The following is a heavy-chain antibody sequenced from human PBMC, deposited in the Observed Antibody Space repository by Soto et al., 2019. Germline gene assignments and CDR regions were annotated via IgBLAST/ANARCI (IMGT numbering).Heavy chain of an antibody. CDR1: GFTFSSYE. D-gene: IGHD6-6*01. Sequence: GGSLRLSCAASGFTFSSYEMNWVRQAPGKGLEWVSYISSSGSTIYYADSVKGRFTISRDNAKNSLYLQMNSLRAEDTAVYYCARDPGIAARPERDYWGQGTLVTVSS. CDR3: ARDPGIAARPERDY. J-gene: IGHJ4*02. CDR2: ISSSGSTI. V-gene: IGHV3-48*03.